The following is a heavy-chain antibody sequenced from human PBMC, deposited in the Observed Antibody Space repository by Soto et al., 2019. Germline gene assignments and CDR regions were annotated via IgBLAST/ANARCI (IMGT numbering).Heavy chain of an antibody. CDR2: IYYSGST. CDR1: GCSISSGDYY. CDR3: ARGLTRITICGVVVGRFDR. D-gene: IGHD3-3*01. Sequence: QVQLQESGPGLVKPSQTLSLTCTVSGCSISSGDYYWSWIRQPPGKGLEWIGYIYYSGSTYYNPSLKSLVTISVDTSKNQCSLKLSSVTAADTAVYYCARGLTRITICGVVVGRFDRWGQGTLVTVSS. V-gene: IGHV4-30-4*01. J-gene: IGHJ5*02.